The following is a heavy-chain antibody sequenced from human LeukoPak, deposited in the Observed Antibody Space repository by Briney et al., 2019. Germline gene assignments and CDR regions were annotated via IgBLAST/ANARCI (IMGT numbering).Heavy chain of an antibody. D-gene: IGHD3-22*01. V-gene: IGHV1-2*02. Sequence: ASVKVSCKASGYTFTSYYMHWVRQAPGQGLEWMGWINPNSGGTNYAQKFQGRVTMTRDTSISTAYMDLSSLRSDDTAVYYCTRGYFDSSGFDAPFDFWGQGTLVTVSS. CDR1: GYTFTSYY. CDR2: INPNSGGT. J-gene: IGHJ4*02. CDR3: TRGYFDSSGFDAPFDF.